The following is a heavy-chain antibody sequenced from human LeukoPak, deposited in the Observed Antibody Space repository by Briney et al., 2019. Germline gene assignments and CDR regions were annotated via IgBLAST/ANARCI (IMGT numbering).Heavy chain of an antibody. Sequence: ASVKVSCKASGYTFTTYGLSWVRRAPGQGLEWLGWISTYDDNIKYAQSLQGRLTLTIDTSTSTAYIELRSLTSDDTAVYYCARETYSNILTGTDYWGPGTLVTVSS. CDR1: GYTFTTYG. CDR3: ARETYSNILTGTDY. J-gene: IGHJ4*02. V-gene: IGHV1-18*01. D-gene: IGHD3-9*01. CDR2: ISTYDDNI.